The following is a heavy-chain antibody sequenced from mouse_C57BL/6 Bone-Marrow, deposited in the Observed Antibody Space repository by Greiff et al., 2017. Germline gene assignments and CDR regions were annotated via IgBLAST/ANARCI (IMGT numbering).Heavy chain of an antibody. Sequence: QVQLKESGPGLVAPSQSLSITCTVSGFSLTSYAISWVRQPPGKGLEWLGGIWTGGGTNYNSALKSRLSISKDNSKSQVFLKINSLQTDDTARYYCARYYSNYVLYAMDYWGQGTSVTVSS. CDR2: IWTGGGT. CDR1: GFSLTSYA. CDR3: ARYYSNYVLYAMDY. V-gene: IGHV2-9-1*01. D-gene: IGHD2-5*01. J-gene: IGHJ4*01.